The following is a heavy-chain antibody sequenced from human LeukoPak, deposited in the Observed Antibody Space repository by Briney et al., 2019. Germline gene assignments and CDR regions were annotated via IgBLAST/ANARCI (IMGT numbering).Heavy chain of an antibody. J-gene: IGHJ4*02. CDR1: EFTFSNYW. CDR2: ISSSGSTI. D-gene: IGHD3-9*01. Sequence: GGSLRLSCEAFEFTFSNYWMSWVRQAPGKGLEWVSYISSSGSTIYYADSVKGRFTISRDNAKNSLYLQMNSLRAEDTAVYYCAREGDYDILTGYQDSFDYWGQGTLVTVSS. CDR3: AREGDYDILTGYQDSFDY. V-gene: IGHV3-48*01.